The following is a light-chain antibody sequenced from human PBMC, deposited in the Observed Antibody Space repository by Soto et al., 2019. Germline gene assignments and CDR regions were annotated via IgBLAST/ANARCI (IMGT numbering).Light chain of an antibody. J-gene: IGLJ2*01. CDR1: SSDVGGYNY. V-gene: IGLV2-14*01. CDR2: DVS. Sequence: QSALTQPASVSGSPGQSITISCTGTSSDVGGYNYVSWYQRHPGKAPKLMIYDVSNRPSGVSNRFSGSKSGNTASLTISGLQAEEEADYYCSSYTISSPHVVFGGGTKITVL. CDR3: SSYTISSPHVV.